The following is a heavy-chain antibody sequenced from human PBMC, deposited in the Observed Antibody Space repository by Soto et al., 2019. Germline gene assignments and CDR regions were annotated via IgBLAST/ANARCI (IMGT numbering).Heavy chain of an antibody. CDR2: INHSGST. CDR1: GGSFSGYY. CDR3: GSTAFYSNYQYYFDF. J-gene: IGHJ4*02. Sequence: PSETLSLTCAVYGGSFSGYYWSWIRQPPGKGLEWIGEINHSGSTNYNPSLKSRVTISVDTSKNQFSLKLSSVTAADTAVYYCGSTAFYSNYQYYFDFWGQRTLVPVSS. V-gene: IGHV4-34*01. D-gene: IGHD4-4*01.